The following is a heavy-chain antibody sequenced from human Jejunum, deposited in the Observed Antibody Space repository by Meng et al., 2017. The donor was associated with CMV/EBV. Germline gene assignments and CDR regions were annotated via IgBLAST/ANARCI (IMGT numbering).Heavy chain of an antibody. Sequence: FTFNTYAMNWVRQAPGKGLEWVSGISGSGVNTYYADSVKGRFTISRDNSKNTLYLQRNSLRGEDTAVYYCAKDRLGSTAVPYFFDYWGQGTLVTVSS. CDR1: FTFNTYA. CDR2: ISGSGVNT. D-gene: IGHD2/OR15-2a*01. V-gene: IGHV3-23*01. J-gene: IGHJ4*02. CDR3: AKDRLGSTAVPYFFDY.